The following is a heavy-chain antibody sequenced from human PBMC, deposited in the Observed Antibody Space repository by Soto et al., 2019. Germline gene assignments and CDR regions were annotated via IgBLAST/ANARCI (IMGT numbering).Heavy chain of an antibody. CDR1: GGSFSGHY. CDR3: ARHVNLPSAGTWFHS. Sequence: SETLSLTCAVSGGSFSGHYWSWIRQPPGKGLEWIGYIYNIGSTNYNPSLRSRVTMSIDTSQEQFSLNLSSVTATDTAVYYCARHVNLPSAGTWFHSLGRATLVPFPQ. V-gene: IGHV4-59*08. J-gene: IGHJ5*01. CDR2: IYNIGST. D-gene: IGHD6-19*01.